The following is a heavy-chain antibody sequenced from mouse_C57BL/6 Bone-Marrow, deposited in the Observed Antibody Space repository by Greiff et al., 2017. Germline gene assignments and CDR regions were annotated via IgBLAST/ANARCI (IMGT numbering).Heavy chain of an antibody. CDR3: TTSYDYD. CDR1: GYHIKDDY. D-gene: IGHD2-4*01. Sequence: VQLKQSGAELVRPGASVKLSCTASGYHIKDDYMHWVKQRPEQGLEWIGWIDPENGDTEYASKFQGKATITADTSSNTAYLQLSSLTSEDTAVYYCTTSYDYDGGQGTTLTVSS. CDR2: IDPENGDT. J-gene: IGHJ2*01. V-gene: IGHV14-4*01.